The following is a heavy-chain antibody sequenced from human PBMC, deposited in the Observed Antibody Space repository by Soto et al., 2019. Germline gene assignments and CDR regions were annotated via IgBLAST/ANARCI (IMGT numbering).Heavy chain of an antibody. V-gene: IGHV1-18*01. CDR3: ATRSPAFDY. Sequence: QVQLVQSGPEVKKPGASVKVSCKTSGYTFTHYGISWVRQAPGQGLEWMGWITPDKGNTTYAQKLQGRVTMTTDTSTGTAYMDRRSLRSDDTAMYHWATRSPAFDYWGQGTLVTVSS. CDR2: ITPDKGNT. CDR1: GYTFTHYG. J-gene: IGHJ4*02.